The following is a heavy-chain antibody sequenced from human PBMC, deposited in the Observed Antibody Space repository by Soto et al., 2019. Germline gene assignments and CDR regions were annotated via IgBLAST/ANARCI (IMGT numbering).Heavy chain of an antibody. CDR3: ARASIAASMPYNWFDP. D-gene: IGHD6-6*01. Sequence: ASVKVSCKASGYTFTGYYMHWVRQAPGQGLKWMGWINPNSGGTNYAQKFQGWVTMTRDTSISTAYMELSRLRSDDTAVYYCARASIAASMPYNWFDPWGQGTLVTVSS. CDR1: GYTFTGYY. V-gene: IGHV1-2*04. CDR2: INPNSGGT. J-gene: IGHJ5*02.